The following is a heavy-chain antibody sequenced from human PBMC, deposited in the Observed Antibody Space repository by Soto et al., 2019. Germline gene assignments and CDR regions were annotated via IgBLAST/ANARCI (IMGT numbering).Heavy chain of an antibody. CDR3: ARDRSTIFGAVTALHY. Sequence: SPTLSLTCAISGVSVSSNSAAWNWIRQSPSRGLEWLGRTYYRSKWYNDYAVSVKSRITINPDTSKNQFSLQLNSVTPEDTAVHYCARDRSTIFGAVTALHYWGQGTLVTVSS. V-gene: IGHV6-1*01. CDR1: GVSVSSNSAA. CDR2: TYYRSKWYN. J-gene: IGHJ4*02. D-gene: IGHD3-3*01.